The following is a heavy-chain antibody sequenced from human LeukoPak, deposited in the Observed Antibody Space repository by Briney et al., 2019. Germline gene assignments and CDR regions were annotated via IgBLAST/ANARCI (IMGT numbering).Heavy chain of an antibody. CDR2: IYTSGST. CDR3: ARVRYCSGGSCYPGPFYWFDP. V-gene: IGHV4-4*07. D-gene: IGHD2-15*01. J-gene: IGHJ5*02. CDR1: GGSISSYY. Sequence: SETLSLTCTVSGGSISSYYWSWIRQPAGKGLEWIGRIYTSGSTNYNPSLKSRVTMSVDTSKNQFSLKLSSVTAADTAVYYCARVRYCSGGSCYPGPFYWFDPWGQGTLVTVSS.